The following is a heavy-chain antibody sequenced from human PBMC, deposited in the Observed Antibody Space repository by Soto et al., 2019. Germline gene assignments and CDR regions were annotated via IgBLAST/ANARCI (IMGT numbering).Heavy chain of an antibody. CDR1: GGSISSYY. J-gene: IGHJ4*02. CDR2: IYYSGST. CDR3: ARGVERVAMPSGY. Sequence: PSETLSLTCTVSGGSISSYYWSWILQPPGKGLEWIGYIYYSGSTNYNPSLKSRVTISVDTSKNQFSLKLSSVTAADTAVYYCARGVERVAMPSGYWGQGTLITVSS. V-gene: IGHV4-59*01. D-gene: IGHD2-2*01.